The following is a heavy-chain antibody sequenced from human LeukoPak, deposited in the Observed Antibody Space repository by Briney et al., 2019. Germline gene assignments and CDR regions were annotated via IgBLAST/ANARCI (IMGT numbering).Heavy chain of an antibody. J-gene: IGHJ6*03. V-gene: IGHV3-30*02. D-gene: IGHD2-2*01. CDR2: IRYGGSNK. Sequence: GGSLRLSCAASGFTFSSYGMHWVRQAPGKGLEWVAFIRYGGSNKYYADSVKGRFTISRDNSKNTLYLQMNSLRAEDTAVYYCAKVYDCSSTSCSYYYYYMDVWGKGTTVTISS. CDR3: AKVYDCSSTSCSYYYYYMDV. CDR1: GFTFSSYG.